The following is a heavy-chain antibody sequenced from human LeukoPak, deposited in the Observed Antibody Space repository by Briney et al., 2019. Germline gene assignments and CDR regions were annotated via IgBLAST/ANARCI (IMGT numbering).Heavy chain of an antibody. Sequence: SVKVSCKASGGTFSSYAISWVQQAPGQGLEWMGRIIPIVDITHYAQKFQGRVTITADKSTSTAYMELSSLRSEDTAMYYCAHLEYYDRSGDPFDFWGQGTLVTVSS. D-gene: IGHD3-22*01. CDR2: IIPIVDIT. V-gene: IGHV1-69*04. J-gene: IGHJ4*02. CDR3: AHLEYYDRSGDPFDF. CDR1: GGTFSSYA.